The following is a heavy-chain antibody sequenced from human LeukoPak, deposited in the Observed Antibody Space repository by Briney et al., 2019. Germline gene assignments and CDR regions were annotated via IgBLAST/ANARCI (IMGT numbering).Heavy chain of an antibody. V-gene: IGHV3-23*01. CDR3: AKDHYYDSSGYYYCYFDY. CDR2: ISGSGGST. CDR1: GFTFSSYA. D-gene: IGHD3-22*01. Sequence: GGSLRLSCAASGFTFSSYAMSWVRQAPGKGLEWVSAISGSGGSTYYADSVKGRFTISRDNSKNTLYLQMNSLRAEDTAVYYCAKDHYYDSSGYYYCYFDYWGQGTLVTVSS. J-gene: IGHJ4*02.